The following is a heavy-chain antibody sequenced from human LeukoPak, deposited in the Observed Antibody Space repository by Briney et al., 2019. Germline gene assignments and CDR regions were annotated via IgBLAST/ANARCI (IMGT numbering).Heavy chain of an antibody. J-gene: IGHJ3*02. V-gene: IGHV3-66*01. CDR2: IYSGGST. D-gene: IGHD3-22*01. CDR3: ARERITMISEAFDI. Sequence: GGSLRLSCAASGFTGSSKYMSWVRQAPGKGLEWVSVIYSGGSTYYADSVKGRFTISRDNSKNTLFLQMNSLRPEDTAVYYCARERITMISEAFDIWGQGTMVTVSS. CDR1: GFTGSSKY.